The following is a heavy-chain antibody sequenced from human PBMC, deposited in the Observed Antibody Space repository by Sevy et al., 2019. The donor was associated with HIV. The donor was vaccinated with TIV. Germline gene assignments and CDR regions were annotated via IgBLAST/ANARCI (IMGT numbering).Heavy chain of an antibody. CDR2: INPNSGGT. J-gene: IGHJ6*02. CDR1: GYTFTGYY. V-gene: IGHV1-2*06. D-gene: IGHD3-10*01. Sequence: ASVKVSCKASGYTFTGYYMHWVRQAPGQGLEWMGRINPNSGGTNYAQKFQGRVTMTRDTSISTAYMERSRLRSDDTAVYYCARAGTYYYGSGSYYSSYYYYYGMDVWGQGTTVTVSS. CDR3: ARAGTYYYGSGSYYSSYYYYYGMDV.